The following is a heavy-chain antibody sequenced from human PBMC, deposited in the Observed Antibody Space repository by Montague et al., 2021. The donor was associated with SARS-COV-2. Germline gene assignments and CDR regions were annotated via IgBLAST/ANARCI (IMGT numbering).Heavy chain of an antibody. Sequence: CAISGDSDSVNTAGRNWNKQTPSGHPEGLGMTCFRSKWYYDYAVSVKSRMTISPDTSKNQFSLQLSSVTPKDRAVYYCARDPRYSLSWSFDYWGQGTLVTVSS. D-gene: IGHD6-13*01. J-gene: IGHJ4*02. CDR3: ARDPRYSLSWSFDY. V-gene: IGHV6-1*01. CDR1: GDSDSVNTAG. CDR2: TCFRSKWYY.